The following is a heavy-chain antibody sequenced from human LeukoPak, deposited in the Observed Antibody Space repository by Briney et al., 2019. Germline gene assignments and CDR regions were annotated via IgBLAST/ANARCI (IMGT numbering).Heavy chain of an antibody. CDR1: GYTFTGYY. V-gene: IGHV1-2*02. Sequence: ASVKVSCKASGYTFTGYYMHWVRQAPGQGLEWMGWINPNSGGTNYAQKFQGRVTMTRDTSISTAYMELSRLRSDDTAVYYCARDRENFWSGYYDGHYYYMDVWGKGTTVTVSS. CDR3: ARDRENFWSGYYDGHYYYMDV. J-gene: IGHJ6*03. D-gene: IGHD3-3*01. CDR2: INPNSGGT.